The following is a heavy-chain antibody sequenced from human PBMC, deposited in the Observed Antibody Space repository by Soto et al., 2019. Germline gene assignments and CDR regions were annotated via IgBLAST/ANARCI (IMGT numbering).Heavy chain of an antibody. CDR2: IYWDDDK. D-gene: IGHD2-15*01. Sequence: QITLKESGPTLVKPTQTLTLTCTFSGFSLSTSGVGVGWIRQPPGKALEWLALIYWDDDKRYSPSLKSRLTITKDTSKNQVVLIMTSMDPVDTATYYCAHRPSYCSGGSCYSGFDYWGQGTLVTVSS. CDR3: AHRPSYCSGGSCYSGFDY. V-gene: IGHV2-5*02. J-gene: IGHJ4*02. CDR1: GFSLSTSGVG.